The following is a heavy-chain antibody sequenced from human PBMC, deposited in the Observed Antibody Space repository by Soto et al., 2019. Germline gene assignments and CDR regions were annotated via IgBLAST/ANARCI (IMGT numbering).Heavy chain of an antibody. D-gene: IGHD5-12*01. CDR3: ARQYSGYPGAYFYY. CDR2: IIPILGIA. V-gene: IGHV1-69*04. Sequence: GASVKVSCKASGGTFSSYAVSWVRQAPGQGLEWMGRIIPILGIANYAQKFQGRVTITADKSTSTAYMELSSLRSEDTAVYYCARQYSGYPGAYFYYWGQGTLVTVSS. J-gene: IGHJ4*02. CDR1: GGTFSSYA.